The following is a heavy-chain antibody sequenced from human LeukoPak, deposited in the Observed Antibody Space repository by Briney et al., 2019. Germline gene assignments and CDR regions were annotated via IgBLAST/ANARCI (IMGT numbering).Heavy chain of an antibody. Sequence: SETLSLTCTVSGGSISSYYWSWIRQPPGKGLEWIGYIYYSGSINYNPSLKSRVTISVDTSKNQFSLKLNSVTAADTAVYYCARGRRGDYYYYYGMDVWGQGTTVTVSS. V-gene: IGHV4-59*01. D-gene: IGHD3-16*01. CDR3: ARGRRGDYYYYYGMDV. CDR2: IYYSGSI. J-gene: IGHJ6*02. CDR1: GGSISSYY.